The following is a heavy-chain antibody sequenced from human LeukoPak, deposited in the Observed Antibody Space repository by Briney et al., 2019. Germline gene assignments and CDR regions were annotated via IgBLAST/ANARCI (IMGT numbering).Heavy chain of an antibody. V-gene: IGHV1-46*01. D-gene: IGHD6-13*01. J-gene: IGHJ6*02. CDR3: ARVPAASHYYYGMDV. CDR2: INPSGGST. Sequence: GALAKVSCKASGYTFTSYYMHWVRQAPGQGLEWMGIINPSGGSTSYAQKFQGRVTMTRDTSTSTVYMELSSLRSEDTAVYYCARVPAASHYYYGMDVWGQGTSVTVSS. CDR1: GYTFTSYY.